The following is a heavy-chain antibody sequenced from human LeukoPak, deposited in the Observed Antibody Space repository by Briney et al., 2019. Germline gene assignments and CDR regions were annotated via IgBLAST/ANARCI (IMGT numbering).Heavy chain of an antibody. CDR1: GGSISIYY. CDR2: VYNSGST. D-gene: IGHD4-17*01. V-gene: IGHV4-59*01. CDR3: ARSNGDYISAFDI. J-gene: IGHJ3*02. Sequence: PSETLSLTCTVSGGSISIYYWSWIRQPPGKGLEWIGYVYNSGSTDYNPSLKSRVTISADTSKNQFSLKLSSVIAADTAVYYCARSNGDYISAFDIWGQGTMVTVSS.